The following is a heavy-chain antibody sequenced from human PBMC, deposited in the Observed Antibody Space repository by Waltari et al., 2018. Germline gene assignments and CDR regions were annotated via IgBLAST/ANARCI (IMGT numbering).Heavy chain of an antibody. CDR2: INPNSGGK. Sequence: QVQLVQSGAEVKKPGASVKVSCKASGYPFTGYYMHWVPTAPGQGLEWMGWINPNSGGKNYAQKFQGRVTMTRDTSISTAYMELSRLRSDDTAVYYCARVITAMGWGQYYFDYWGQGTLVTVSS. V-gene: IGHV1-2*02. CDR3: ARVITAMGWGQYYFDY. CDR1: GYPFTGYY. J-gene: IGHJ4*02. D-gene: IGHD3-10*01.